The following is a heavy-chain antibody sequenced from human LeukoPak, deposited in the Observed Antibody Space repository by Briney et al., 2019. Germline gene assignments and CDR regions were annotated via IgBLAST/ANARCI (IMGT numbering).Heavy chain of an antibody. D-gene: IGHD1-26*01. CDR1: GFTFSSYS. J-gene: IGHJ5*02. CDR3: ARAVGATRNWFDP. Sequence: GGSLRLSCAASGFTFSSYSMNWVRQAPGKGLEWVSSISSSSYIYYADSVKGRFTISRDNAKNSLYLQMNSLRAEDTAVYYCARAVGATRNWFDPWGQGTLVTVSS. CDR2: ISSSSYI. V-gene: IGHV3-21*01.